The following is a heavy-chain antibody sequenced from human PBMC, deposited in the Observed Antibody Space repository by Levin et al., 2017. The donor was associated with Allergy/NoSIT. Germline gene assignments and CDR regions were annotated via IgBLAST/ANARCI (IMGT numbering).Heavy chain of an antibody. Sequence: GESLKISCAASGFTFSSYSMNWVRQAPGKGLEWVSFISTSSSYINYADSVKGRFTISRDNAKNSLYLQMNSLRAEDTAVYYCARAPSGQQLPGIYWGQGTLVTVSS. D-gene: IGHD6-13*01. CDR1: GFTFSSYS. V-gene: IGHV3-21*01. J-gene: IGHJ4*02. CDR3: ARAPSGQQLPGIY. CDR2: ISTSSSYI.